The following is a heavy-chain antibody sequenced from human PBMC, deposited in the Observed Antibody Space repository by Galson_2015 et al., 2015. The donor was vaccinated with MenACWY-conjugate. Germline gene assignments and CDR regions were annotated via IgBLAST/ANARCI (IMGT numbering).Heavy chain of an antibody. D-gene: IGHD6-19*01. J-gene: IGHJ3*01. Sequence: SLRLSCATSGFTFSNSWMGWVRQAPGKGLEWVAHIKQDGSGKSYVDSVKGRFTISRDNAKNSLYLQMNSLRAEDTALYYCARAKELWLYKSFDLWGQGTMVTVSS. CDR2: IKQDGSGK. V-gene: IGHV3-7*01. CDR1: GFTFSNSW. CDR3: ARAKELWLYKSFDL.